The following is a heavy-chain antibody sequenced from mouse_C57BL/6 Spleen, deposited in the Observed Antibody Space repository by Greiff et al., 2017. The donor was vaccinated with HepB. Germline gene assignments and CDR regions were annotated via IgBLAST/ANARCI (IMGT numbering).Heavy chain of an antibody. CDR2: ISSGSSTI. D-gene: IGHD2-2*01. CDR3: ASDGYDVGYFDV. Sequence: EVQLVESGGGLVKPGGSLKLSCAASGFTFSDYGMHWVRQAPEKGLEWVAYISSGSSTIYYADTVKGRFTISRDNAKNTLFLQMTSLRSEDTAMYYCASDGYDVGYFDVWGTGTTVTVSS. J-gene: IGHJ1*03. V-gene: IGHV5-17*01. CDR1: GFTFSDYG.